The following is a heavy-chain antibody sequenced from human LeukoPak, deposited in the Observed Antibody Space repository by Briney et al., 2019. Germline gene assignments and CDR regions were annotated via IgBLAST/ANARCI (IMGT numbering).Heavy chain of an antibody. CDR1: GASFSSGDQY. V-gene: IGHV4-31*03. CDR3: SRGQDSRKLGY. Sequence: SDTLSLTCTVSGASFSSGDQYCNWIRQSPGKGLEWIGSIHPSRRLYNNPSLESRVTISIDTSKNQFSLNLNSVTPADTAVYFCSRGQDSRKLGYWGQGTLVTVSS. J-gene: IGHJ4*02. CDR2: IHPSRRL. D-gene: IGHD3-22*01.